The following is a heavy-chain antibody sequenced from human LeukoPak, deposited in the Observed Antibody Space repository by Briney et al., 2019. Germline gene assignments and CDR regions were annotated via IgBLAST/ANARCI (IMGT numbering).Heavy chain of an antibody. Sequence: GGSLRLSCAASGFTFSSYSMNWVRQAPGKGLEWVSSISSSSYIYYADSVKGRFTISRDNAKNSLYLQMNSLRAEDTAVYYCARALVWFGESYFDYWGQGTLVTVSS. CDR3: ARALVWFGESYFDY. D-gene: IGHD3-10*01. CDR1: GFTFSSYS. CDR2: ISSSSYI. V-gene: IGHV3-21*01. J-gene: IGHJ4*02.